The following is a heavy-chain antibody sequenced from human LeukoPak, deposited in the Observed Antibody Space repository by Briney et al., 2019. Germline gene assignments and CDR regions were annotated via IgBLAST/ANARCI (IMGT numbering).Heavy chain of an antibody. CDR2: IIPIFGTA. J-gene: IGHJ4*02. Sequence: ASVKVSCKASGYTFTSYYMHWVRQAPGQGLEWMGGIIPIFGTANYAQKFQGRVTITADESTSTAYMELSSLRSEDTAVYYCASIGSSAYIPFDYWGQGTLVTVSS. V-gene: IGHV1-69*13. CDR3: ASIGSSAYIPFDY. CDR1: GYTFTSYY. D-gene: IGHD3-22*01.